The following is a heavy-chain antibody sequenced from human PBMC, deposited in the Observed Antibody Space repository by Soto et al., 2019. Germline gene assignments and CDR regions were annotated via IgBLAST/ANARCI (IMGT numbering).Heavy chain of an antibody. V-gene: IGHV3-7*03. CDR2: IKPDGSET. Sequence: HPGGSLRLSCAASGFTFNTYWMTWVRQGPGQGLEWVANIKPDGSETYYLDSVKGRFTISRDSARDSVHLQMNSLRAEDTAVYYCAIAYYDILAGYSGFFDYCGQGTLVTVSS. CDR1: GFTFNTYW. D-gene: IGHD3-9*01. CDR3: AIAYYDILAGYSGFFDY. J-gene: IGHJ4*02.